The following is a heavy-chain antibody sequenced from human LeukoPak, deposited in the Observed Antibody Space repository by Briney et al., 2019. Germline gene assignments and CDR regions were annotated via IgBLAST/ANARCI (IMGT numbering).Heavy chain of an antibody. J-gene: IGHJ5*02. CDR1: GVAISRGGYA. CDR3: VRGRYSSGWFKDKNWFDP. D-gene: IGHD6-19*01. Sequence: PSETLSLTCAVSGVAISRGGYAWNWIRQPPGKGLEWIAYIYHSGTTYYNPSLKSRATISVGTSKNQFSLKLSSVTAADTAVYYCVRGRYSSGWFKDKNWFDPWGQGIPVTVSS. CDR2: IYHSGTT. V-gene: IGHV4-30-4*07.